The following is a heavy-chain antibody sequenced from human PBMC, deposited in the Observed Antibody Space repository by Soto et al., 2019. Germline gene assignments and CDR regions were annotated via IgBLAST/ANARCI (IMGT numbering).Heavy chain of an antibody. V-gene: IGHV4-31*03. CDR2: IYYSGST. CDR1: GGSISSGGYY. J-gene: IGHJ6*02. D-gene: IGHD3-3*01. Sequence: QVQLQESGPGLVKPSQTLSLTCTVSGGSISSGGYYWSWIRQHPGKGLEWIGYIYYSGSTYYNPSLKSRVTISVDTSKNQFSLKLSSVTAADTAVYYCASGGYDFWSGYYTYYGMDVWGQGTTVTVSS. CDR3: ASGGYDFWSGYYTYYGMDV.